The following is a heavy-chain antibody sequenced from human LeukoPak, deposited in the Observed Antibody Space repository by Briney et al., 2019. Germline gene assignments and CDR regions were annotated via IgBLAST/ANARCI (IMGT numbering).Heavy chain of an antibody. CDR2: INHSGST. J-gene: IGHJ6*02. Sequence: PSETLSLTCAVYGGSFSGYYWSWIRQPPGKGLEWIGEINHSGSTNYNPSLKSRVTISVDKSKNQFSLKLSSVTAADTAVYYCARASTYYYDSSGYILNGMDVWGQGTTVTVSS. V-gene: IGHV4-34*01. D-gene: IGHD3-22*01. CDR1: GGSFSGYY. CDR3: ARASTYYYDSSGYILNGMDV.